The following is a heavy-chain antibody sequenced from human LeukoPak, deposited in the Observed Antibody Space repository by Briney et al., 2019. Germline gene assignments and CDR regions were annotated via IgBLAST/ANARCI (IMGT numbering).Heavy chain of an antibody. V-gene: IGHV3-23*01. D-gene: IGHD2-15*01. J-gene: IGHJ4*02. CDR1: GFSFRHYG. Sequence: GGSLRLSCAASGFSFRHYGMYWVRQAPGKGLEWVSAISGSGGSTYYADSVKGRFTISRDNSKNTLYLQMNSLRAEDTAVYYCAKDQCSGGSCSFDYWGQGTLVTVSS. CDR3: AKDQCSGGSCSFDY. CDR2: ISGSGGST.